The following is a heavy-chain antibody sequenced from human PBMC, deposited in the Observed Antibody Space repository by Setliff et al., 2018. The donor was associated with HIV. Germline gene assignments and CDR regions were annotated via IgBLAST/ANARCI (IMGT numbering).Heavy chain of an antibody. Sequence: ASVKVSCKASGYPFTSYGISWVRQAPGQGLEWMGWISAYNGNTNYAQKLQGRVTMTTDTSTSTAYMELRSLRSDDTAVYYCARISTYYYDSSGYFRADYYYYYMDVWGKGTTVTVSS. CDR2: ISAYNGNT. CDR1: GYPFTSYG. D-gene: IGHD3-22*01. J-gene: IGHJ6*03. V-gene: IGHV1-18*01. CDR3: ARISTYYYDSSGYFRADYYYYYMDV.